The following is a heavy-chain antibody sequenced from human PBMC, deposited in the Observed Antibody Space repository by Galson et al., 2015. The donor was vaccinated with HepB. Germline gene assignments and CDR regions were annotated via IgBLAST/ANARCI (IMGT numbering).Heavy chain of an antibody. D-gene: IGHD6-19*01. CDR2: VYRGGST. J-gene: IGHJ4*02. CDR3: ARGPGGQWFDN. CDR1: GFSVSNYY. V-gene: IGHV3-53*01. Sequence: SLRPSCAASGFSVSNYYMSWVRQAPGKGLEWVSAVYRGGSTYYAESVKGRFTISRDNSKNTVYVQMNSLRGEDTAVYYCARGPGGQWFDNWGQGTLVTVSS.